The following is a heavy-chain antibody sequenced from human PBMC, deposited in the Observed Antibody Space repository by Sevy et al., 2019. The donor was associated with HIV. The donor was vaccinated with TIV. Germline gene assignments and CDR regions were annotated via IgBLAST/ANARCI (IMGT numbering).Heavy chain of an antibody. CDR2: IIPIFGTA. D-gene: IGHD3-22*01. J-gene: IGHJ4*02. CDR3: ARVYDGSGDYYFLY. V-gene: IGHV1-69*13. Sequence: ASVKVSCKASGGTFSNYGINWVRQAPGQGLEWMGGIIPIFGTAKYAQKFQARVKITADESSNTAYMELRGLRSEDTATYYCARVYDGSGDYYFLYWGQGTRVTVSS. CDR1: GGTFSNYG.